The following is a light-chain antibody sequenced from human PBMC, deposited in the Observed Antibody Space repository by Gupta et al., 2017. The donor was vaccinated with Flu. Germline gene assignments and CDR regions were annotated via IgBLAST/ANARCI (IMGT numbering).Light chain of an antibody. V-gene: IGKV2-30*01. CDR3: MQGAQGPLA. J-gene: IGKJ1*01. CDR2: LVS. CDR1: QSLVYSDGNTV. Sequence: DVVMTQSPLSLPVALGQPASISCRSSQSLVYSDGNTVVHWLQQRPGQSPRRLIYLVSHRDSGVQDRGSGRGSGNVCTMKIRRVEAEDGGVYFGMQGAQGPLAFGRGTKVEIK.